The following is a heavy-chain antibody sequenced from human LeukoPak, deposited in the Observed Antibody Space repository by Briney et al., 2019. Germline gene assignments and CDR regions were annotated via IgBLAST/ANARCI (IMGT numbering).Heavy chain of an antibody. J-gene: IGHJ6*02. CDR1: GFTFSSYS. Sequence: GGSLRLSCAASGFTFSSYSMNWVRQAPGKGLEWVSAISGSGGSTYYADSVKGRFTISRDNSKNTLYLQMNSLRAEDTAVYYCARETNIVVVVAATGGMDVWGQGTTVTVSS. V-gene: IGHV3-23*01. D-gene: IGHD2-15*01. CDR3: ARETNIVVVVAATGGMDV. CDR2: ISGSGGST.